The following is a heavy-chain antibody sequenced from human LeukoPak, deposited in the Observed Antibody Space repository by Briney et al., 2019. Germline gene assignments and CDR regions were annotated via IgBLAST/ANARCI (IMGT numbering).Heavy chain of an antibody. CDR1: GFTFDDYA. CDR2: ISWNSGYI. J-gene: IGHJ4*02. V-gene: IGHV3-9*01. Sequence: GGSLRLSCAASGFTFDDYAMHWVRQAPGKGLEWVSGISWNSGYIGYEDSVKGRFTISRDNAKNSLYLQMNSLRAEDTALYYCARGGVDYWGQGTLVTVSS. CDR3: ARGGVDY.